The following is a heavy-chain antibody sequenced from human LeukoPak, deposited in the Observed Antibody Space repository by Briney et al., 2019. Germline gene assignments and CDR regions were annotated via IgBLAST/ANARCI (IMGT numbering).Heavy chain of an antibody. J-gene: IGHJ4*02. CDR2: IYYSGST. Sequence: SETLSLTCTVSGGSLSSYYWSWIRQPAGKGLEWIGYIYYSGSTNYNPSLKGRVTISVDTSKNQFSLKLSSVTAADTAVYYCARHSLSAAMVLWGQGTLVTVSS. CDR1: GGSLSSYY. V-gene: IGHV4-59*08. CDR3: ARHSLSAAMVL. D-gene: IGHD5-18*01.